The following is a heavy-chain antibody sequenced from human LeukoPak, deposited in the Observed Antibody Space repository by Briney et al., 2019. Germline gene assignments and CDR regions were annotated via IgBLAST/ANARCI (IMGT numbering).Heavy chain of an antibody. D-gene: IGHD5-18*01. CDR1: AYTFTSYY. CDR2: INPSGGST. V-gene: IGHV1-46*01. Sequence: GASVKVSCKASAYTFTSYYIHWVRQAPGQGLEWMGLINPSGGSTTYAQKFQGRVTMTRGTSTSTVYMELSSLRSEDTAVYYCARTSLGYSPDYWGQGTLVTVSS. CDR3: ARTSLGYSPDY. J-gene: IGHJ4*02.